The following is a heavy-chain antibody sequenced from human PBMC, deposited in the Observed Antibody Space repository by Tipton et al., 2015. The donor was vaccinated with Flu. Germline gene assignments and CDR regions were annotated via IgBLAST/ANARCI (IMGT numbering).Heavy chain of an antibody. Sequence: LRLSCTVSGGSISSYYWSWIRQPAGKGLEWIGRIYTSGSTNYNPSLKSRVTMSVDTSKNQFSLKLSSVTAADTALYYCARHDGSRNRNWFDPWGQGTLVTVSS. D-gene: IGHD1-26*01. CDR2: IYTSGST. CDR3: ARHDGSRNRNWFDP. CDR1: GGSISSYY. J-gene: IGHJ5*02. V-gene: IGHV4-4*07.